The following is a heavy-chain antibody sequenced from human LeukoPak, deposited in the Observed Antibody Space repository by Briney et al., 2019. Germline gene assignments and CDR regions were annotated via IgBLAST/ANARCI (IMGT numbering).Heavy chain of an antibody. CDR1: GGSFSGYY. V-gene: IGHV4-34*01. J-gene: IGHJ4*02. Sequence: SETLSLTCAVYGGSFSGYYWSWIRQPPGKGLEWIWEINHSGSTNYNPSLKSRVTISVDTSKNQFSLKLSSVTAADTAVYYFARNEGFGEFFDYWGQGTLVTVSS. D-gene: IGHD3-10*01. CDR3: ARNEGFGEFFDY. CDR2: INHSGST.